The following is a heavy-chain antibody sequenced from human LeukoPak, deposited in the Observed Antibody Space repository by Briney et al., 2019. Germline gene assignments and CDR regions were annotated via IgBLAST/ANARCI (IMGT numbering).Heavy chain of an antibody. CDR3: ASGPLSGVPAALYNWFDP. V-gene: IGHV1-69*13. J-gene: IGHJ5*02. CDR2: IIPIFGTA. D-gene: IGHD2-2*01. CDR1: GGTFSSYA. Sequence: SVNVSCKASGGTFSSYAISWVRQAPGQGLEWMGGIIPIFGTANYAQKFQGRVTITADESTSTAYMELSSLRSEDTAVYYCASGPLSGVPAALYNWFDPWGQGTLVTVSS.